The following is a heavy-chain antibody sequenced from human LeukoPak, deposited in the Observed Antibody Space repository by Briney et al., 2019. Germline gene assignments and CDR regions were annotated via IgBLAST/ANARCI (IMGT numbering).Heavy chain of an antibody. CDR3: ARRYGSGSYYNLYYFDY. J-gene: IGHJ4*02. V-gene: IGHV3-53*05. CDR1: GFTVSGNY. Sequence: GGSLRLSCAVSGFTVSGNYMSWIRQAPGKGLEWVSLIYSDDTTLYADSVKGRFTISRDNSKNTLYLQMNSLRAEDTAVYYCARRYGSGSYYNLYYFDYWGQGTLVTVSS. D-gene: IGHD3-10*01. CDR2: IYSDDTT.